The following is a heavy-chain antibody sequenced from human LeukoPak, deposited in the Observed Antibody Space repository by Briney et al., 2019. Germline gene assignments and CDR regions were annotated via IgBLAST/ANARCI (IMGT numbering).Heavy chain of an antibody. J-gene: IGHJ6*03. D-gene: IGHD3-10*01. CDR2: INHSGST. V-gene: IGHV4-34*01. Sequence: SETLSLTCAVYGGSFSGYYWSWIRQPPGKGLEWIGEINHSGSTNYNPSLKSRVTISVDTSKNQFSLKLSSVTAADTAVYYCARAYYGSGSTRDYYMDVWGKGTTVTVSS. CDR1: GGSFSGYY. CDR3: ARAYYGSGSTRDYYMDV.